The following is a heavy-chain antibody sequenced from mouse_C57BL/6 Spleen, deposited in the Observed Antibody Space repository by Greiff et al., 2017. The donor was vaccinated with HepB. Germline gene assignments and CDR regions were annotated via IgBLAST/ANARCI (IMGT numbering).Heavy chain of an antibody. V-gene: IGHV3-6*01. CDR1: GYSITSGYY. Sequence: EVQLVESGPGLVKPSQSLSLTCSVTGYSITSGYYWNWIRQFPGNKLEWMGYISYDGSNNYNPSLKNRISITRDTSKNQFFLKLNSVTTEDTATYYCARNGNYREGMGAMDYWGQGTSVTVSS. CDR3: ARNGNYREGMGAMDY. D-gene: IGHD2-1*01. CDR2: ISYDGSN. J-gene: IGHJ4*01.